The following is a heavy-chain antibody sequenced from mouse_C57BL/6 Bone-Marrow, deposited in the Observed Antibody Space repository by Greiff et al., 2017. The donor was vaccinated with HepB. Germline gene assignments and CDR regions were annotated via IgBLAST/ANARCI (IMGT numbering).Heavy chain of an antibody. D-gene: IGHD2-3*01. V-gene: IGHV14-4*01. J-gene: IGHJ3*01. CDR3: TTRGNGYSWFAY. CDR1: GFNIKDDY. Sequence: EVKLMESGAELVRPGASVKLSCTASGFNIKDDYMHWVKQRPEQGLEWIGWIDPENGDTEYASKFQGKATITADTSSNTAYLQLSSLTSEDTAVYYCTTRGNGYSWFAYWGQGTLVTVSA. CDR2: IDPENGDT.